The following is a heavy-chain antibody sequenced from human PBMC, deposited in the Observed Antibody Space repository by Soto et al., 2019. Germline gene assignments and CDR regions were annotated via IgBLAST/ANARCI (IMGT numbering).Heavy chain of an antibody. Sequence: GGSLRLSCAASGFLFSDYAMHWVRQTPGRGPEWLALISFNGINTYYADSVKGRFTISRDNSKNTLYLQMSTLRAEDTAVYYCARDVSGFEYFDLWGQRTLVNVSS. CDR3: ARDVSGFEYFDL. CDR1: GFLFSDYA. J-gene: IGHJ4*02. CDR2: ISFNGINT. V-gene: IGHV3-30-3*01. D-gene: IGHD3-9*01.